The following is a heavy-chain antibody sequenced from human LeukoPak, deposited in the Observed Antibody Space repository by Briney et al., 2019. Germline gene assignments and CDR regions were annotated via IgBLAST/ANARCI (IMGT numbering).Heavy chain of an antibody. D-gene: IGHD2-15*01. Sequence: GGSLRLSCAASGFTFSSYAMSWVRQAPGKGLEWVSAISGSGGSTYSADSVKGRFTISRDNSKNTLYLQMNSLRAEDTAIYFCAKDRTLCSGGTCYPYYFDYWGQGTLVTVSS. J-gene: IGHJ4*02. CDR2: ISGSGGST. V-gene: IGHV3-23*01. CDR1: GFTFSSYA. CDR3: AKDRTLCSGGTCYPYYFDY.